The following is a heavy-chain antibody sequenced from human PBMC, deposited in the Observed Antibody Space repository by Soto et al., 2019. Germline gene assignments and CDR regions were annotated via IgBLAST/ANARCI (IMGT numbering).Heavy chain of an antibody. D-gene: IGHD4-17*01. CDR1: GFPFGDYY. CDR3: AKYLENGARRTHGFDP. CDR2: ISYSGSTI. Sequence: PGGSLRLSCAASGFPFGDYYMSWIRQAPGKGLEWISYISYSGSTIYYADSVKGRFTISRDNAKNSLYLQMNSLRAEDTAVYFCAKYLENGARRTHGFDPWGKG. J-gene: IGHJ5*02. V-gene: IGHV3-11*01.